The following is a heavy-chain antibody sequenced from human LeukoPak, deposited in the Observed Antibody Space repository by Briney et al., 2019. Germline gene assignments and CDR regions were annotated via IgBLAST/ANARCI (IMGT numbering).Heavy chain of an antibody. CDR2: IWYDGSNK. CDR1: GFTFSSYG. Sequence: GGSLRLSCAASGFTFSSYGMHWVRQAPGKGLEWVAVIWYDGSNKYCADSVKGRFTISRDNSKNTLYLQMNSLRAEDTAVYYCAKGVGATSNWGQGTLVTVSS. V-gene: IGHV3-33*06. J-gene: IGHJ4*02. CDR3: AKGVGATSN. D-gene: IGHD1-26*01.